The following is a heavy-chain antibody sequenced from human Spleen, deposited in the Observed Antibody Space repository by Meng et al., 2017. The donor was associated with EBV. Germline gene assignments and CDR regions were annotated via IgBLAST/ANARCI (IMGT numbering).Heavy chain of an antibody. D-gene: IGHD4-23*01. V-gene: IGHV4-34*02. CDR2: INHSGST. Sequence: QLQPQKGGAGLLMPSETLSLTCVVYIGSFSDNYWSWIRQPPGKGLEWIGEINHSGSTNYNPSLKSRITISIDTSRNQFSLRLSSVTAADTAIYYCARGVRWLRSNFDYWGQGTLVTVSS. J-gene: IGHJ4*02. CDR1: IGSFSDNY. CDR3: ARGVRWLRSNFDY.